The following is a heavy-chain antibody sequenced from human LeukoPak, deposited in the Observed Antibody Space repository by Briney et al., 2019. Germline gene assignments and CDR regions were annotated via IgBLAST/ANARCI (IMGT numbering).Heavy chain of an antibody. D-gene: IGHD1-26*01. CDR3: IYSGNYPFDY. J-gene: IGHJ4*02. CDR1: GFTFDDYG. V-gene: IGHV3-74*01. CDR2: INGDGSST. Sequence: PGGSLRLSCAASGFTFDDYGMSWVRQAPGKGLVWVSRINGDGSSTSYADSVKDRFTIARDNAENTLYLQMNSLRAEDTAVYYCIYSGNYPFDYWGQGTLVTVSS.